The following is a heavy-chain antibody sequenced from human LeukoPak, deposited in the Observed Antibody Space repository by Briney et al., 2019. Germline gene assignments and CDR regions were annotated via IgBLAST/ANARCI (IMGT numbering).Heavy chain of an antibody. D-gene: IGHD2-2*01. CDR3: ARQPGYCSSTSCWFDY. CDR1: GGSISSSSYY. J-gene: IGHJ4*02. V-gene: IGHV4-39*01. Sequence: SETLSLTCTVSGGSISSSSYYWGWIRQPPGKGLEWYGSIYYSGSTYYNPSLKSRVTISVDTSKNQFSLKLSSVTAADTAVYYCARQPGYCSSTSCWFDYWGQGTLVTVSS. CDR2: IYYSGST.